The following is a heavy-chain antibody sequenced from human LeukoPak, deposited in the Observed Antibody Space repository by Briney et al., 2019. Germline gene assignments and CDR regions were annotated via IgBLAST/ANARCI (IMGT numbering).Heavy chain of an antibody. CDR2: ISGRGYYT. CDR1: GSGFTFGNFG. Sequence: PGGSLRLSCEASGSGFTFGNFGMSWVRQAPGKGLDWLSGISGRGYYTYYEESVKGRFTISRDNSKNTLYIEMNSLRAEDTAVYYCARDGSWGDYYFYFYMDVWGKGTTVTVSS. V-gene: IGHV3-23*01. D-gene: IGHD2-21*02. CDR3: ARDGSWGDYYFYFYMDV. J-gene: IGHJ6*03.